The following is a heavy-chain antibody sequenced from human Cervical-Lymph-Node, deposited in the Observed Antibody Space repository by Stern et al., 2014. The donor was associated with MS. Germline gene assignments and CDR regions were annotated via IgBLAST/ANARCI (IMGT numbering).Heavy chain of an antibody. CDR3: ARGYRFFDD. V-gene: IGHV4-61*02. CDR1: GGSISSGSYY. J-gene: IGHJ4*02. Sequence: VQLVQSGPGLVKPSQTLSLTCTVSGGSISSGSYYWSWIRQPAGKRLEWIGRMFSRGNTFYNPSLKSRVNISVDTSQNQFSLELRSVTAADTAVYYCARGYRFFDDWGQGTLVTVSS. CDR2: MFSRGNT. D-gene: IGHD3-16*02.